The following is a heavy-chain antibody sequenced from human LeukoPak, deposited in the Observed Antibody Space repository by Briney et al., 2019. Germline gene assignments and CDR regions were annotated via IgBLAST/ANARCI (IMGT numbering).Heavy chain of an antibody. CDR3: AKAWGDSSGYYLDY. J-gene: IGHJ4*02. D-gene: IGHD3-22*01. CDR1: GFTFSTYV. CDR2: ISYDGSNK. V-gene: IGHV3-30*18. Sequence: GGSLRLSCAASGFTFSTYVMHWVRQAPGKGLEWVAVISYDGSNKYYADSVKGRFTISRDNSKNTLYLQMNSLRAEDTAVYYCAKAWGDSSGYYLDYWGQGTLVTVSS.